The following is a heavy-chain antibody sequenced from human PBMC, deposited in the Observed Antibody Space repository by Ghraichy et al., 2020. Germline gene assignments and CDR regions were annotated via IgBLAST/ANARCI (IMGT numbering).Heavy chain of an antibody. CDR1: GFTFSSYA. J-gene: IGHJ6*02. Sequence: GWSLRLSCAASGFTFSSYAMSWVRQAPGKGLEWVSAISGSGGSTYYADSVKGRFTISRDNSKNTLYLQMNSLRAEDTAVYYCAKDWNYYGSGSYNGMDVWGQGTTVTVSS. CDR3: AKDWNYYGSGSYNGMDV. V-gene: IGHV3-23*01. CDR2: ISGSGGST. D-gene: IGHD3-10*01.